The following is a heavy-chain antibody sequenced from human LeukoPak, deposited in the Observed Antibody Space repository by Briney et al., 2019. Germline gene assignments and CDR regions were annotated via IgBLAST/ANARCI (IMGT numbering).Heavy chain of an antibody. CDR3: ARVGGIVAGLYYYYYGMDV. CDR1: GFTFSSYA. V-gene: IGHV3-23*01. J-gene: IGHJ6*02. Sequence: GGSLRLSCAASGFTFSSYAMSWVRQAPGKGLEWVSAISGSGGSTYYADSVKGRFTISRDNSKNTLYLQMNSLRAEDTAVYYCARVGGIVAGLYYYYYGMDVWGQGTTVTVSS. D-gene: IGHD5-12*01. CDR2: ISGSGGST.